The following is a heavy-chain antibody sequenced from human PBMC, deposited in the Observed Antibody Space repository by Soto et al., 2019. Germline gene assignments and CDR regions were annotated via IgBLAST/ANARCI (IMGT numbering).Heavy chain of an antibody. CDR2: IIPISGTA. D-gene: IGHD2-2*01. CDR3: ARSQGSSTSLDIYYYYYYGMDV. J-gene: IGHJ6*02. V-gene: IGHV1-69*01. Sequence: QVQLVQSGAEVKKPGSSVKVSCKASGGTFSSYAISWVRQAPGQGLEWMGGIIPISGTANYAQKFQGRVTITTDESTCTAYMELSSMRSEDTAVYYCARSQGSSTSLDIYYYYYYGMDVWGQGTTVTVSS. CDR1: GGTFSSYA.